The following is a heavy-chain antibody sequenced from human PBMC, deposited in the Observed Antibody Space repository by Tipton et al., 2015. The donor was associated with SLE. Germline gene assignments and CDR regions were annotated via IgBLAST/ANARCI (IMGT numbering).Heavy chain of an antibody. Sequence: TLSLTCTVSGVSISSRSSYWGWIRKPPGKGLEWIGTFHYRGNTDLNTSLKSRVTMSLDTSKNQISLKLSSVTAADTSVYYCARRDVYAIYFDSWGQGTLVTVSS. CDR3: ARRDVYAIYFDS. J-gene: IGHJ4*02. V-gene: IGHV4-39*07. CDR1: GVSISSRSSY. CDR2: FHYRGNT. D-gene: IGHD2-8*01.